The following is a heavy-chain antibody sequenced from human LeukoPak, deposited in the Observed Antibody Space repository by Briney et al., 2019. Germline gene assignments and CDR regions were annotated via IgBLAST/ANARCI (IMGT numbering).Heavy chain of an antibody. Sequence: SVKVSCKASGGSFSDYPINWVRQAPGQGLEWLGGIIPKYSASNYAQAFRGRVTITADESTNTVYMEMSGLRPDDTAVYYCVRPDRIFGVPAAFDAWGQGTLVAVSS. CDR1: GGSFSDYP. J-gene: IGHJ3*01. CDR3: VRPDRIFGVPAAFDA. CDR2: IIPKYSAS. V-gene: IGHV1-69*13. D-gene: IGHD3-3*02.